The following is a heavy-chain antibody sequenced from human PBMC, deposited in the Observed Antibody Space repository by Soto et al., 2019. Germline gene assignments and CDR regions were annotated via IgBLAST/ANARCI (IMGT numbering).Heavy chain of an antibody. D-gene: IGHD4-17*01. CDR3: VHRRWGDYPRYYFDY. CDR2: IYWDDDK. CDR1: GFSLSTSGVG. Sequence: QITLKESGPTLVKPTQTLTLTCTFSGFSLSTSGVGVGWLRQPPGKTLQWLALIYWDDDKRYSPTLKSRLTITKDTSKNQGVLTMTNMDPVDTATYYCVHRRWGDYPRYYFDYWGQGTLVTVSS. V-gene: IGHV2-5*02. J-gene: IGHJ4*02.